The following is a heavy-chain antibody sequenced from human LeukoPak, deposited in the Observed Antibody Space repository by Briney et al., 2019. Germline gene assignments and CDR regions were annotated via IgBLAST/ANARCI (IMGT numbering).Heavy chain of an antibody. D-gene: IGHD5-12*01. CDR3: ARGVYSGYAYFDY. CDR1: GGTFSSYA. CDR2: IIPIFGTA. J-gene: IGHJ4*02. Sequence: ASVKVSCKASGGTFSSYAISWVRQAPGQGLEWMGGIIPIFGTANYAQKFQGRVTITTDESTSTAYMELSSLRSEDTAVYYCARGVYSGYAYFDYWGQGTLVTVSS. V-gene: IGHV1-69*05.